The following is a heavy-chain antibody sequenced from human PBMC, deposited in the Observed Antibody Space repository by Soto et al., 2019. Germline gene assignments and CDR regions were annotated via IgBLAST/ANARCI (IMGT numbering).Heavy chain of an antibody. Sequence: SVKVSFKASCYTFLNYDVAWVRRAPGQGLEWMGWISISKGKTYYQQSLQGRVTMTTDTATTTTYMEVRSLRSDDKAVYYCARKGYIGNFGLDVWGQGTKVTVYS. V-gene: IGHV1-18*01. D-gene: IGHD5-12*01. CDR3: ARKGYIGNFGLDV. CDR2: ISISKGKT. CDR1: CYTFLNYD. J-gene: IGHJ6*02.